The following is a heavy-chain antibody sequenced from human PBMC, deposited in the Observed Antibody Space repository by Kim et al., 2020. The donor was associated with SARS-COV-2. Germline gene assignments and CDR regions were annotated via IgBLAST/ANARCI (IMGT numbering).Heavy chain of an antibody. D-gene: IGHD5-18*01. CDR2: ISGSGGST. Sequence: GGSLRLSCAASGFTFSSYAMSWVRQAPGKGLEWVSAISGSGGSTYYADSVKGRFTISRDNSKNTLYLQMNSLRAEDTAVYYCAKDPYSPRGKPVDTAMVMYFDYWGQGTLVTVSS. J-gene: IGHJ4*02. V-gene: IGHV3-23*01. CDR3: AKDPYSPRGKPVDTAMVMYFDY. CDR1: GFTFSSYA.